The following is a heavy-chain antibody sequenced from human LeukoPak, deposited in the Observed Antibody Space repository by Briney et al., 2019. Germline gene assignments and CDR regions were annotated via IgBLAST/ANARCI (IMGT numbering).Heavy chain of an antibody. CDR2: IIPIFGTA. CDR3: ARDLVGASSPFGY. Sequence: SVKISCKASVCTFSSYAISWVRQAPGQGLEWMGGIIPIFGTANYAQKFQGRVTITADESTSTAYMELSSLRSEDTAVYYCARDLVGASSPFGYWGQGTLVTVSS. CDR1: VCTFSSYA. J-gene: IGHJ4*02. V-gene: IGHV1-69*13. D-gene: IGHD1-26*01.